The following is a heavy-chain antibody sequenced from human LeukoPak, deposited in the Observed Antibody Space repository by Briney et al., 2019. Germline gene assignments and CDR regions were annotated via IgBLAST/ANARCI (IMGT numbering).Heavy chain of an antibody. Sequence: PGGSLRLSCAASAFTFSSYAMSWVRQAPGKGLEWVSSISGSGGSTYYADSVKGRFTISRDNSKNTLYLQMDSLRAEDTVIYYCAKVRSSTWPYYFDYWGQGTLVTVSS. CDR1: AFTFSSYA. CDR2: ISGSGGST. D-gene: IGHD6-13*01. J-gene: IGHJ4*02. V-gene: IGHV3-23*01. CDR3: AKVRSSTWPYYFDY.